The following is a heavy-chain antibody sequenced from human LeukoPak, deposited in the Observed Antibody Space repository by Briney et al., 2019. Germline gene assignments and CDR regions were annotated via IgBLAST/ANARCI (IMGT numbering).Heavy chain of an antibody. V-gene: IGHV3-30*02. J-gene: IGHJ4*02. CDR3: ARDGGSESYAFDY. CDR1: GFTFSRYG. D-gene: IGHD3-10*01. CDR2: ISDSGGDK. Sequence: PGGSLGLSCAASGFTFSRYGFHWVRQAPGKGLEWVAFISDSGGDKWYADSVKGRLTISRDKSKNTVNLQMSSLRVEDTALYYCARDGGSESYAFDYWGQGTQVTVSS.